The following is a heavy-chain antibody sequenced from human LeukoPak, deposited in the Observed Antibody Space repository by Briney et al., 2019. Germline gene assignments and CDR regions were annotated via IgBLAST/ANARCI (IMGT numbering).Heavy chain of an antibody. Sequence: GGSLRLSCAASGFTFSRYWMHWVRQAPGKGLVWVSRINSDGSTTTYADSVKGRFTISRDNAKNTLYLQMNSLRAEDTAVYYCARVSGRLERQSDLDYWGQGTLVIVSS. J-gene: IGHJ4*02. V-gene: IGHV3-74*01. D-gene: IGHD1-1*01. CDR1: GFTFSRYW. CDR3: ARVSGRLERQSDLDY. CDR2: INSDGSTT.